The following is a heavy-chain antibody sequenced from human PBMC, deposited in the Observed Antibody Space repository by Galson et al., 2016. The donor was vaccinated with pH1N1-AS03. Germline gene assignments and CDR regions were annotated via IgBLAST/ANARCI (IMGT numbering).Heavy chain of an antibody. CDR1: GGTFDNHP. J-gene: IGHJ3*01. Sequence: SVKVSCKASGGTFDNHPINWVRQAPGQGLEWMGGSIPIFGTTNYAPKYQGRVTFTTDDSTTTVYMELSNLRSEDTAVYYCARNSDSLGAFDVWGQGTLLSVSS. CDR2: SIPIFGTT. CDR3: ARNSDSLGAFDV. D-gene: IGHD1-7*01. V-gene: IGHV1-69*05.